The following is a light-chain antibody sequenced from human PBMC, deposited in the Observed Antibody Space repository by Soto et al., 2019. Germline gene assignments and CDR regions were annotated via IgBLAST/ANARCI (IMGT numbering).Light chain of an antibody. CDR2: EVS. CDR3: CSYAGGGAWV. V-gene: IGLV2-23*02. Sequence: QSALTQPASVSGSPGQSITISCTGSNSNVGNFDLVSWYQQIPGKAPQRIIFEVSRRPSRVSDRFSGSKSGNTASLTISGLQTEDEGDFYCCSYAGGGAWVFGGGTKLTVL. J-gene: IGLJ3*02. CDR1: NSNVGNFDL.